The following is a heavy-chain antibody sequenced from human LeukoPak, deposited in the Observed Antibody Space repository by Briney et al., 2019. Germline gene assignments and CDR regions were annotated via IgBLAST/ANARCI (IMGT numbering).Heavy chain of an antibody. CDR1: GYTFNNYY. CDR3: TREARAGNWFDP. J-gene: IGHJ5*02. CDR2: INPDSGAT. V-gene: IGHV1-2*02. Sequence: ASVKVSCKASGYTFNNYYIHWVRQAPGQGLEWMGWINPDSGATKYAEKFQGRVTMTRDTSIRTVYMELSRLTSDDTAVFYCTREARAGNWFDPWRQGTPVTVAS. D-gene: IGHD5-12*01.